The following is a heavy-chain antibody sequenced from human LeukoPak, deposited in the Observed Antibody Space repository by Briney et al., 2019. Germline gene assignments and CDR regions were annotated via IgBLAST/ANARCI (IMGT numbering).Heavy chain of an antibody. V-gene: IGHV4-34*01. CDR1: GGSFSGYY. D-gene: IGHD1-26*01. CDR2: INHSGST. J-gene: IGHJ5*02. Sequence: SETLSLTCAVYGGSFSGYYWSWIRQPPGKGLEWMGEINHSGSTNYNPSLKSRVTISVDTSKNQFSLNLSPVTAADTAVYYCARGLLYTESFSRNWFDAWGQGILVIVSS. CDR3: ARGLLYTESFSRNWFDA.